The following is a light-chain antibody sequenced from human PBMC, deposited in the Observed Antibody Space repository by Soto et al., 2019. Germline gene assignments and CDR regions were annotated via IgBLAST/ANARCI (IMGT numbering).Light chain of an antibody. V-gene: IGKV1-5*03. CDR2: KAS. J-gene: IGKJ1*01. Sequence: IPLTQSPSTLSGSVGDRVAITFRASQTISSWLAWYQQKPGKAPKLLIYKASTLKSGVPSRFSGSGSGTEFTLTISSLQPDDFATYYCQHYNSYSEAFGQGTKVDIK. CDR1: QTISSW. CDR3: QHYNSYSEA.